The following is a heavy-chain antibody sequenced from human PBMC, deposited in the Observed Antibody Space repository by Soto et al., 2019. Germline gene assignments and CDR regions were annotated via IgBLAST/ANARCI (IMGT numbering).Heavy chain of an antibody. J-gene: IGHJ4*02. Sequence: QVQLQESGPGQVKPSGTLSLTCGVSGGSISSRHWWSWVRQPPGKGLEWIGEIYHSGNTNYNPSLKXXVXIXXDTSKNQFSLKLTSVTAADTAVSYCARGQLGLYHDWGQGTLVTVSS. CDR2: IYHSGNT. D-gene: IGHD7-27*01. V-gene: IGHV4-4*02. CDR3: ARGQLGLYHD. CDR1: GGSISSRHW.